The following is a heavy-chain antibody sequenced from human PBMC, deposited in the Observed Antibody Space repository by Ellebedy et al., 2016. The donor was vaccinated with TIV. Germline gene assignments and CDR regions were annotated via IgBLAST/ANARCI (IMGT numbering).Heavy chain of an antibody. CDR1: GYIFTTYY. J-gene: IGHJ4*02. V-gene: IGHV1-46*01. CDR2: INTLGGST. D-gene: IGHD5-12*01. CDR3: ARGSVDYYFDQ. Sequence: AASVKVSCKASGYIFTTYYMHWVRQPPGQGLEWMGIINTLGGSTTFPHKFQGRVTVTRDTSTSTVYMELSSLRSDDTAVYYCARGSVDYYFDQWGQGTLVTVSS.